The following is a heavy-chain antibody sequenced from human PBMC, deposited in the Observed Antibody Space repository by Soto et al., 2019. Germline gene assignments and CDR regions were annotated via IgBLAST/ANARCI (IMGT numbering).Heavy chain of an antibody. V-gene: IGHV3-13*05. CDR1: GFTFSSYD. J-gene: IGHJ2*01. CDR3: ARALYTGRAWYFDL. Sequence: GGSLRLSCAASGFTFSSYDMHWVRQATGKGLEWVSAIGTAGDPYYPGSVKGRFTISRENAKNSLYLQMNSLRAGDTAVYYCARALYTGRAWYFDLWGRGTLVTVSS. D-gene: IGHD1-1*01. CDR2: IGTAGDP.